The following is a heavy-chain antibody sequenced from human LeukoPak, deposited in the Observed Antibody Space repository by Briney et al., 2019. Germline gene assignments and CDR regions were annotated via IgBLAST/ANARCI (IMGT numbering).Heavy chain of an antibody. CDR3: AREDDTGRYMGDDAFDI. J-gene: IGHJ3*02. D-gene: IGHD1-26*01. CDR2: ISSLSGTI. Sequence: GGSLRLSCAASGFTFSSYSMNWVRQAPGEGLEWVSYISSLSGTIYYADSVKGRFTISRDNAKNSVYLQMDSLRAEDTAVYYCAREDDTGRYMGDDAFDIWGQGTMVTVSS. CDR1: GFTFSSYS. V-gene: IGHV3-48*01.